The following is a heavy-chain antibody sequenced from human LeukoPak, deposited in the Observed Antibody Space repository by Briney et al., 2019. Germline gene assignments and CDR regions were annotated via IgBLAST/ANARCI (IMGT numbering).Heavy chain of an antibody. CDR3: AREMRSPRGGFDY. J-gene: IGHJ4*02. Sequence: SETLSLTCTVSSGSISSTSYYWGWIRQPPGMGLEWIGSMYYSGSTYYNPSLKSRVTISVDTSKSQFSLKLSSVTAADTAVYYCAREMRSPRGGFDYWDQGTLVTVPS. D-gene: IGHD3-10*01. CDR2: MYYSGST. CDR1: SGSISSTSYY. V-gene: IGHV4-39*07.